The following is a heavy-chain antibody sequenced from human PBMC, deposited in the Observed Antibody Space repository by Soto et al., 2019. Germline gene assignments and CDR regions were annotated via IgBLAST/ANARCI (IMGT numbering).Heavy chain of an antibody. CDR3: VSTGTTGPSETKNWFDP. Sequence: EASVKVSCKASGFTFTSSAVQWVRQARRQRLEWIGWIVVGSGNTNYAQKFQERVTITRDMSTSTAYMELSSLRSEDTAVYYCVSTGTTGPSETKNWFDPWGQGTLVTVSS. J-gene: IGHJ5*02. CDR1: GFTFTSSA. CDR2: IVVGSGNT. V-gene: IGHV1-58*01. D-gene: IGHD1-1*01.